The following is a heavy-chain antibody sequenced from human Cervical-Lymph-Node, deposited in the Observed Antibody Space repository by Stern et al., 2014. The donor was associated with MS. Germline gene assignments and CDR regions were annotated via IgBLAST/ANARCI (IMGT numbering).Heavy chain of an antibody. CDR3: ARGGIGSSRLYYHFYGMDV. Sequence: QVQLVQSGAEVKKPGSSVKVSCKASGGTFNSYVISWVRQAPGQGLEWMGGFVTLFRTTHYAQKLQGRVTITADESRSTTYMELTSLRSDDTAVYYCARGGIGSSRLYYHFYGMDVWGQGTTVTVSS. J-gene: IGHJ6*02. CDR2: FVTLFRTT. D-gene: IGHD6-6*01. V-gene: IGHV1-69*01. CDR1: GGTFNSYV.